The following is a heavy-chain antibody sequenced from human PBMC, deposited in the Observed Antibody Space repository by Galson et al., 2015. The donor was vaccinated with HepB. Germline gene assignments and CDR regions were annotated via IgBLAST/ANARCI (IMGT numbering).Heavy chain of an antibody. Sequence: SLRLSCAASGFTFSSYAMSWVRQAPGKGLEWASAISGSGGSTYYADSVKGRFTISRDNSKNTLYLQMNSLRAEDTAVYYCAKDRVLSYMVRGDWYFDLWGRGTLVTVSS. D-gene: IGHD3-10*01. CDR1: GFTFSSYA. CDR3: AKDRVLSYMVRGDWYFDL. V-gene: IGHV3-23*01. J-gene: IGHJ2*01. CDR2: ISGSGGST.